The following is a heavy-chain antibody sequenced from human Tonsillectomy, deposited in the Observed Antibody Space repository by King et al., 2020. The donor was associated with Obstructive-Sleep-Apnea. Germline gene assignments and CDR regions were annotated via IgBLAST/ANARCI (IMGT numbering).Heavy chain of an antibody. CDR3: ARPRGIEYRATYYYFDL. CDR1: GGSISSYY. Sequence: QLQESGPGLVKPSETLSLTCTVSGGSISSYYWSWIRQPPGKGLEWIGYIYYSGSTNYNPSLKSRVTISVDMSKNQFSLKLSSVTAADTAVYYCARPRGIEYRATYYYFDLWGRGTLVTVSS. CDR2: IYYSGST. V-gene: IGHV4-59*08. J-gene: IGHJ2*01. D-gene: IGHD2/OR15-2a*01.